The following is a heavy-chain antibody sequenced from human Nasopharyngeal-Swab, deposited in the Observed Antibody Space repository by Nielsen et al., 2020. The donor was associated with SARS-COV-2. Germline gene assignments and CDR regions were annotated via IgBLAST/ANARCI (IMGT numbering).Heavy chain of an antibody. D-gene: IGHD4-17*01. V-gene: IGHV6-1*01. J-gene: IGHJ6*03. CDR3: ARARGAYGDYYYYYYADV. CDR2: TYYRSKWYN. CDR1: GDSVSSSSAA. Sequence: SQTHSLTRAISGDSVSSSSAAGNWSRQPPSRGLEWRGRTYYRSKWYNDYAVSVKSRITMNPDTSKNQFPLHLNSVTPEDTAVYYCARARGAYGDYYYYYYADVWGKGTTVTVSS.